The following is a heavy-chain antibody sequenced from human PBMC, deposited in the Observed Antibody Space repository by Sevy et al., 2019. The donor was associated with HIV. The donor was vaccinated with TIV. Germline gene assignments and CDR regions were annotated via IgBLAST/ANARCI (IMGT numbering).Heavy chain of an antibody. CDR1: GFTFSSYS. CDR3: ARDVTKYSSGWYYSWFDP. V-gene: IGHV3-21*01. Sequence: GGSLRLSCAASGFTFSSYSMNWVRQAPGKGLEWVSSISSSSSYIYYADSVKGRFTISRDNAKNSLYLQMNSLRAEDTAVYYRARDVTKYSSGWYYSWFDPWGQGTLVTVSS. CDR2: ISSSSSYI. D-gene: IGHD6-19*01. J-gene: IGHJ5*02.